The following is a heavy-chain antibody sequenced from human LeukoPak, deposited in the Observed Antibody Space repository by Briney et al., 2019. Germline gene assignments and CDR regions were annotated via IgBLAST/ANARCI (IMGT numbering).Heavy chain of an antibody. CDR3: AKSEGGTSRRPFDY. CDR2: ISVSSGST. D-gene: IGHD2-2*01. J-gene: IGHJ4*02. CDR1: GFTFSSYV. V-gene: IGHV3-23*01. Sequence: GGSLRLSCAASGFTFSSYVMSWVRQAPGKGLEWVSIISVSSGSTYYADSVKGRFTISRDNSKNTLYLQMNSLRAEDTAVYYCAKSEGGTSRRPFDYWGQGTLVTVSS.